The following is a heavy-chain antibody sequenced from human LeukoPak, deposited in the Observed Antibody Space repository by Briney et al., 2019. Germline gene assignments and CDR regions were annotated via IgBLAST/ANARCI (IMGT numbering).Heavy chain of an antibody. Sequence: KSGGSLRLSCAASGFTFSSHGMCWVRQAPGRGLEWVSSISIGGDTTYSDSVKGRFTISRDNSKNTLYLQLDSLRAEDTAIYYCAKVRRSSGWYRGAFDIWGQGTMVTVSS. CDR3: AKVRRSSGWYRGAFDI. J-gene: IGHJ3*02. D-gene: IGHD6-19*01. CDR2: ISIGGDTT. V-gene: IGHV3-23*01. CDR1: GFTFSSHG.